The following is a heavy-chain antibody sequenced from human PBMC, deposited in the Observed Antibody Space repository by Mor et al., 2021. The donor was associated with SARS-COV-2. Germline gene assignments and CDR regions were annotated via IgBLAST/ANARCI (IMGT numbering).Heavy chain of an antibody. CDR2: GSHK. V-gene: IGHV3-33*01. CDR3: ARMAYYDSSGLTDYYYYMDV. Sequence: GSHKNFADSVKGRFTISRDNSKNTLYLQMNSLRAEDTAVYYCARMAYYDSSGLTDYYYYMDVWGKGTTVIVSS. D-gene: IGHD3-22*01. J-gene: IGHJ6*03.